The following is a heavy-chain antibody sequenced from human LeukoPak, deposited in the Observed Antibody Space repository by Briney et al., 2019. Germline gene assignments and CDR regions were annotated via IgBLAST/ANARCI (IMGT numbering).Heavy chain of an antibody. CDR2: IKFDGSEI. V-gene: IGHV3-7*01. J-gene: IGHJ4*02. CDR3: TRDLYHESSG. D-gene: IGHD3-22*01. Sequence: GGSLRLSCAASGFRLGDYCMTWVSQAPGKGLECVGNIKFDGSEIYYRDSVRGRFTISRDNAKNSLYLQMNSLRVEDTGVYCCTRDLYHESSGWGQGTLVTVS. CDR1: GFRLGDYC.